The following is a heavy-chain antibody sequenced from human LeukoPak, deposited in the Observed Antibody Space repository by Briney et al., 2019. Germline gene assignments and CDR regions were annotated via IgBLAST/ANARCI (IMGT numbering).Heavy chain of an antibody. CDR2: IYHSGST. Sequence: SETLSPTCADSGGSISSSNWWCWVRQPPGKGLEWIGEIYHSGSTNYNPSLKSRVTISLDTSRNQFSLKLNSVTAADTAVYYCAQSNGYGLIDIWGQGTMVTLSS. CDR3: AQSNGYGLIDI. J-gene: IGHJ3*02. D-gene: IGHD3-22*01. V-gene: IGHV4-4*02. CDR1: GGSISSSNW.